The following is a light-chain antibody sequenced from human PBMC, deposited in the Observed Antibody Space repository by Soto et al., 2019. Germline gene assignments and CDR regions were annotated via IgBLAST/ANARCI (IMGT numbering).Light chain of an antibody. CDR1: QSLNSN. V-gene: IGKV3-15*01. CDR3: QQYNNWPFS. CDR2: GAS. Sequence: DTIMTQSPVILSVSPGERATVSCRASQSLNSNLAWYQQKPGQAPRLLIFGASTRATGVPARFSGTGSETDFTLTISGLQSEDSAVYFCQQYNNWPFSFGQGTRLEIK. J-gene: IGKJ5*01.